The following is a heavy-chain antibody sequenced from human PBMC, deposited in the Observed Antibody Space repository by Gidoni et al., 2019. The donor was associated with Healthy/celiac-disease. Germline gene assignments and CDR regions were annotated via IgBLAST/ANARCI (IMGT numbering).Heavy chain of an antibody. J-gene: IGHJ5*02. D-gene: IGHD4-17*01. CDR1: GYTFTGYY. CDR3: AREMTTVTSWFDP. V-gene: IGHV1-2*02. Sequence: QVQLVQSGAEVKKPGASVKVSCKASGYTFTGYYMHWVRQAPGQGLEWMGWINPNRGGTNYAQKFQGRVTMTRDTSISTAYMELSRLRSDDTAGYYCAREMTTVTSWFDPWGQGTLVTVSS. CDR2: INPNRGGT.